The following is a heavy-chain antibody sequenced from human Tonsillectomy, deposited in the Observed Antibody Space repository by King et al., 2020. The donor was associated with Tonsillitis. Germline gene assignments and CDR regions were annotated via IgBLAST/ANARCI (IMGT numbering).Heavy chain of an antibody. D-gene: IGHD4-17*01. Sequence: VQLVESGGGVVQPGRSLRLSCAASGFNFSNYAIHWVRPAPGKGLEGVGLISYYGSNKYYADSGKGRFTISRDNSKNTLYLQMNSLRAGDTAVYYCARRDGALDYYYYGLDVWGQGTTVTVSS. V-gene: IGHV3-30-3*01. CDR3: ARRDGALDYYYYGLDV. CDR2: ISYYGSNK. CDR1: GFNFSNYA. J-gene: IGHJ6*02.